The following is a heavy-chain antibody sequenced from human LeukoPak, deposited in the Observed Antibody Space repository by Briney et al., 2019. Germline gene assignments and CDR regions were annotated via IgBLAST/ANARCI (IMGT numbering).Heavy chain of an antibody. V-gene: IGHV3-23*01. CDR1: GFTFSSHA. Sequence: WESLRLSCAASGFTFSSHAMSWVRQAPGKGLQWVSGISGSGGSTYYTDSVKGRFTISRDNPKNTLYMQMNSLRAEDTAVYYCAKRTNFNSGSHDYWGQGTLVTVSS. CDR2: ISGSGGST. J-gene: IGHJ4*02. CDR3: AKRTNFNSGSHDY. D-gene: IGHD3-10*01.